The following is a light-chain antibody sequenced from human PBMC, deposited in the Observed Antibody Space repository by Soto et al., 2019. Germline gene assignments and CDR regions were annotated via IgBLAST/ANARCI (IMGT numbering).Light chain of an antibody. V-gene: IGKV3-20*01. Sequence: EIQLTQSAAGRYLYPGERATLSCRASQSVGSHLAWYQHKPGQAPRLLIYAASSRATGIPARFSGSGSGTDFTLTISRLEPEDFAVYYCQQYGYSPITFGQGTRLEIK. J-gene: IGKJ5*01. CDR2: AAS. CDR3: QQYGYSPIT. CDR1: QSVGSH.